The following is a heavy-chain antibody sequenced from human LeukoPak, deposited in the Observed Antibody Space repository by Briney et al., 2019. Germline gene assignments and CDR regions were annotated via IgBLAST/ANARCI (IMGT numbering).Heavy chain of an antibody. CDR3: ARGTEMTSFTGYYSFDY. V-gene: IGHV4-4*07. Sequence: SETLSLTCTVSGGSISTFFWTWIRQAAGKGLEWIGRIYTGTTYYNPSLESRATISVDTSNNRFSLKLTSLTAADTAVYYCARGTEMTSFTGYYSFDYWGRGSLVTVSS. CDR2: IYTGTT. J-gene: IGHJ4*02. CDR1: GGSISTFF. D-gene: IGHD3-9*01.